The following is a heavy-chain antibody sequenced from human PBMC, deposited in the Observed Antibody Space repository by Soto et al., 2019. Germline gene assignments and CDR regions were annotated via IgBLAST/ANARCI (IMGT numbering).Heavy chain of an antibody. CDR2: IKQDGSEK. V-gene: IGHV3-7*01. Sequence: GGSLRLSCAASGFTFSSYWMSWVRQAPGKGLEWVANIKQDGSEKYYVDSVKGRFTISRDNAKNSLYLQMNSLRAEDTAVYYCARLGPSWCSGGSCYGRNAFDIWGQGTMVTVSS. CDR1: GFTFSSYW. D-gene: IGHD2-15*01. CDR3: ARLGPSWCSGGSCYGRNAFDI. J-gene: IGHJ3*02.